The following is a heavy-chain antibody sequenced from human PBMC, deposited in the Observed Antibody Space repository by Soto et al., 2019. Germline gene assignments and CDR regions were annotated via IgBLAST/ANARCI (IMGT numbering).Heavy chain of an antibody. CDR3: VKPYNSGSHHLDC. J-gene: IGHJ4*02. D-gene: IGHD1-26*01. CDR1: GFTFSNYG. CDR2: ITDDGLRK. Sequence: QVQLVESGGGVVQPGRSLRLSCAATGFTFSNYGMHWVRQAPGKGLEWVAVITDDGLRKHYADSVKGRFTISREISRNTLYRQMNSLKDEDTAVYYCVKPYNSGSHHLDCWGQGTLVTVTS. V-gene: IGHV3-30*18.